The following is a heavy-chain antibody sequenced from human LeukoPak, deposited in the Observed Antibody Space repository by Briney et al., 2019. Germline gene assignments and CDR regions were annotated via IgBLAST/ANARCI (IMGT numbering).Heavy chain of an antibody. CDR1: GFTFSNYA. Sequence: GGSLRLSCAGSGFTFSNYAMTWVRQAPGKGLEWVSSVSGSARNTFYPDSVKGRFTISRDNSRSTLYLQMNSLRPEDTAIYYCAREGYYGSGSPPSLYFDYWGQGTLVTVSS. CDR3: AREGYYGSGSPPSLYFDY. V-gene: IGHV3-23*01. CDR2: VSGSARNT. J-gene: IGHJ4*02. D-gene: IGHD3-10*01.